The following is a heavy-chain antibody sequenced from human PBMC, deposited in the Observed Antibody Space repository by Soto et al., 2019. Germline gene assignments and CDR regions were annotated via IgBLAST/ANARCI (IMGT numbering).Heavy chain of an antibody. V-gene: IGHV3-9*01. D-gene: IGHD2-21*01. CDR2: ISWNSGSI. Sequence: GGSLRLSCAASGFTFDDYAMHWVRQAPGKGLEWVSGISWNSGSIGYADSVKGRFTISRDNAKNSLYLQMNSLRAEDTALYYCAKDMIGRPHYYYYYGMDVWGQGTTVTVSS. CDR1: GFTFDDYA. J-gene: IGHJ6*02. CDR3: AKDMIGRPHYYYYYGMDV.